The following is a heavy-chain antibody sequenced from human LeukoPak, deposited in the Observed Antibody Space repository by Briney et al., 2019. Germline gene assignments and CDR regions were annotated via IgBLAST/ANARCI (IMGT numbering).Heavy chain of an antibody. Sequence: GGSLRLSCAASGFTFDDYAMHWVRQAPGKGLEWVSGISWNSGSIGYADSVKGRFTISGDNAKNSLYLQMNSLRAEDMALYYCAKARFSSSWYSGSYFDYWGQGTLVTVSS. J-gene: IGHJ4*02. V-gene: IGHV3-9*03. CDR2: ISWNSGSI. D-gene: IGHD6-13*01. CDR3: AKARFSSSWYSGSYFDY. CDR1: GFTFDDYA.